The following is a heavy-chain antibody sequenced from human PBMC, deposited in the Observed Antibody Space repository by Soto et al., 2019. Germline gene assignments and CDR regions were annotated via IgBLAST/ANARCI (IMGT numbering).Heavy chain of an antibody. CDR2: INHSGST. J-gene: IGHJ6*02. CDR1: GGSFSGYY. V-gene: IGHV4-34*01. CDR3: ARGLPNRPTWSYGMDV. Sequence: PSETLSLTCAVYGGSFSGYYWSWIRQPPGKGLEWIGEINHSGSTNYNPSLKSRVTISVDTSKNQFSLKLSSVTAADTAVYYCARGLPNRPTWSYGMDVWGQGTTVTVSS. D-gene: IGHD7-27*01.